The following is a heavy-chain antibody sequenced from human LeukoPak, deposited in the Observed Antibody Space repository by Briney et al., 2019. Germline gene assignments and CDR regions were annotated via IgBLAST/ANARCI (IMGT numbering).Heavy chain of an antibody. CDR2: ISAYNGNT. Sequence: ASVKVSCKASGYSFTSYGISWVRQAPGQGLEWMGWISAYNGNTNYAQKLQGRVTMTTDASTSTAYMELRSLRSDDTAVYYCASTQLWLLDYWGQGTLVTVSS. J-gene: IGHJ4*02. V-gene: IGHV1-18*01. D-gene: IGHD5-18*01. CDR1: GYSFTSYG. CDR3: ASTQLWLLDY.